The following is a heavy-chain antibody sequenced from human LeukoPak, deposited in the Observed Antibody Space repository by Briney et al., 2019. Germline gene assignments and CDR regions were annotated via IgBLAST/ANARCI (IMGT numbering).Heavy chain of an antibody. CDR2: IYSGGST. V-gene: IGHV3-53*01. Sequence: GGSLRLSCAASGFIVRNYYLSWVRQAPGKGLEWVSVIYSGGSTYYRDSVKGRFTISRDSSKNTVFLHMSGLRDDDTAVYYCVGGHDLEFEFWGQGTLVIVSS. D-gene: IGHD4-23*01. J-gene: IGHJ5*01. CDR1: GFIVRNYY. CDR3: VGGHDLEFEF.